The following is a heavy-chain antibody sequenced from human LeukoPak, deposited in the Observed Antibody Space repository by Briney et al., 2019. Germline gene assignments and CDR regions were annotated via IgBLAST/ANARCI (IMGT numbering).Heavy chain of an antibody. D-gene: IGHD5-12*01. CDR2: IYYSGST. CDR1: GGSISSYY. J-gene: IGHJ4*02. Sequence: TRSETLSLTCTVSGGSISSYYWDWIRQPPGKGLEWIGYIYYSGSTNYNPSLKSRVTISVDTSKNQFSLKLTSVTAADTAVYYCARGPSGYHNTGGQGTLVTVSS. CDR3: ARGPSGYHNT. V-gene: IGHV4-59*01.